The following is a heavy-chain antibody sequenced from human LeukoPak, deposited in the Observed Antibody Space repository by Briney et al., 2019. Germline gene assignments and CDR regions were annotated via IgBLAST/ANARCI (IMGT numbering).Heavy chain of an antibody. CDR3: AIFGGYLGVTGAYYFDN. V-gene: IGHV5-51*01. Sequence: GESLKISCKASGYRFLSYWIGWVRQMPGKGLEWMGIIYPGDSVTIYSPSFQGQVTISADKSISTAYLQWSSLKASDTAMYYCAIFGGYLGVTGAYYFDNWGQGTLVTVSS. J-gene: IGHJ4*02. CDR2: IYPGDSVT. D-gene: IGHD3-16*01. CDR1: GYRFLSYW.